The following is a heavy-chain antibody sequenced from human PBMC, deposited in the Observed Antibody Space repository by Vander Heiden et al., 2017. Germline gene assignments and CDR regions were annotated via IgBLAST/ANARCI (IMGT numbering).Heavy chain of an antibody. J-gene: IGHJ4*02. CDR1: GYTFTGYY. CDR3: ARVHGTVFAGSGWYYFDY. V-gene: IGHV1-2*02. D-gene: IGHD6-19*01. CDR2: INPNSGGT. Sequence: QVQLVQSGAEVKKPGASVKVSCKASGYTFTGYYMHWVRQAPGQGLEWMGWINPNSGGTNDAQKFQGRVTMTRDTSISTAYMELSRLRSDDTAVYYCARVHGTVFAGSGWYYFDYWGQGTLVTVSS.